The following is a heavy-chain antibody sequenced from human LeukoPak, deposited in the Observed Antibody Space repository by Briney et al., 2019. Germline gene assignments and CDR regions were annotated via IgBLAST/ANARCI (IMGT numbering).Heavy chain of an antibody. CDR1: GFTFNAFG. CDR3: ARFRTWGDKAFDY. CDR2: IGTTSGAI. J-gene: IGHJ4*02. D-gene: IGHD2-21*02. V-gene: IGHV3-48*01. Sequence: TGGSLRLSCAASGFTFNAFGMNWVRQAPGKGLEWVSYIGTTSGAIYYADSVKGRFTISRDSAKNSLYLRMNSLRAEDTAVYYCARFRTWGDKAFDYWGQGTLVTVSS.